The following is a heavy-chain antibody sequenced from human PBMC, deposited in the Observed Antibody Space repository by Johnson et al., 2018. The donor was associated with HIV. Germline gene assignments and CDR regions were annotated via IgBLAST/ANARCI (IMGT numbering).Heavy chain of an antibody. Sequence: MQLVESGGGLVQPGGSLRLSCTASGFTFSSYAMSWVRQAPGKGLEWVSAISGSGGSTYYADSVKGRFTISRDNTKNTLYLQMNSLRAEDKAVYYCARGGTYDSGIIDAFDIWGQGTMVTVSS. V-gene: IGHV3-23*04. CDR3: ARGGTYDSGIIDAFDI. D-gene: IGHD3-10*01. J-gene: IGHJ3*02. CDR1: GFTFSSYA. CDR2: ISGSGGST.